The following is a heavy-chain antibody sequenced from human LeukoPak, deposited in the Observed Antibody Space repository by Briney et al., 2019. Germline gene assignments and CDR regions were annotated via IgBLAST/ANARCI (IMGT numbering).Heavy chain of an antibody. CDR1: GFTLSNYW. CDR2: ISGDEIWT. V-gene: IGHV3-74*01. D-gene: IGHD1-26*01. Sequence: GGSLRLSCAASGFTLSNYWMHWVRQAPGKGLVWVSRISGDEIWTSYADSVKGRFTISRDNSKNTLYLQMNSLRAEDTAVYYCAKSRGSYTSYYFDYWGQGTLVTVSS. CDR3: AKSRGSYTSYYFDY. J-gene: IGHJ4*02.